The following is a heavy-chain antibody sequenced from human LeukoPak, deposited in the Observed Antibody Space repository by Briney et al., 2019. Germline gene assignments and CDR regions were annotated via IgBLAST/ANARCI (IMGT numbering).Heavy chain of an antibody. CDR2: IYSSGST. V-gene: IGHV4-59*01. D-gene: IGHD2-15*01. J-gene: IGHJ4*02. Sequence: PSETLSLTCTVSGGSISSYYWSWIRQPPGKELEWLGYIYSSGSTNYNPSLKSRVTISVDTSKSQFSLKLSSVTAADTAVYYCARVLGSGYSDYWGQGTLVTVSS. CDR1: GGSISSYY. CDR3: ARVLGSGYSDY.